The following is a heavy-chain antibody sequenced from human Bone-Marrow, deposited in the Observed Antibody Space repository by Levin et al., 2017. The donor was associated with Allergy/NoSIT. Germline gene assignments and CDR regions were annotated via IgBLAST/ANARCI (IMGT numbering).Heavy chain of an antibody. J-gene: IGHJ4*02. CDR3: ARRYSSAWCFDY. CDR1: GFTFSNYG. V-gene: IGHV3-7*01. D-gene: IGHD6-19*01. CDR2: IKQDGTEK. Sequence: GGSLRLSCAASGFTFSNYGMTWVRQAPGKGLEWVANIKQDGTEKNYVDSVKGRFTISRDNANNALHLQMSSLRVEDTAVYFCARRYSSAWCFDYWGQGILVAVSS.